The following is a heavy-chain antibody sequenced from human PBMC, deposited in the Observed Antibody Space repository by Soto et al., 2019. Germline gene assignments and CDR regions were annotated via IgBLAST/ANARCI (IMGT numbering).Heavy chain of an antibody. Sequence: QVQLQESGPGLVKPSQTLSLTCTVSGGSISSGGYYWSWIRQHPGKVLEWIGYLYYSGNTFYNQSHKSRVTLSVDTSKNQFSLKLSSVTAADTAVYYCARSPEATVTAFDYWGQGTLVTVSS. D-gene: IGHD4-17*01. CDR1: GGSISSGGYY. V-gene: IGHV4-31*03. J-gene: IGHJ4*02. CDR3: ARSPEATVTAFDY. CDR2: LYYSGNT.